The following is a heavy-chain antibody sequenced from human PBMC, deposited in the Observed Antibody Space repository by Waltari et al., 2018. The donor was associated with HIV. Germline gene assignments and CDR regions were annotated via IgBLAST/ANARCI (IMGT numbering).Heavy chain of an antibody. V-gene: IGHV4-38-2*01. D-gene: IGHD6-19*01. CDR1: GYSISSGYY. Sequence: QVQLQESGPGLVKPSETLSLTCAVSGYSISSGYYWGWIRQPPGKGLEWIGSIYHSGNTYYNPSLKSRVTISVDTSKNQFSLKLSSVTAADTAVYYCARVRSSGNFDYWGQGTLVTVSS. J-gene: IGHJ4*02. CDR2: IYHSGNT. CDR3: ARVRSSGNFDY.